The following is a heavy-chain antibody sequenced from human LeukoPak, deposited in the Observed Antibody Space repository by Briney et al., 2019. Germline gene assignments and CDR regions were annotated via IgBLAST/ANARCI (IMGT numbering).Heavy chain of an antibody. CDR3: ARAGPGYCSGGSCYFDY. J-gene: IGHJ4*02. Sequence: SVKVSCKASGGTFSSYAISWVRQAPGQGLEWMGRIIPILGIANYAQKFQGRVTITADKSTSTAYMELSSLRSEDTAVYYCARAGPGYCSGGSCYFDYWGQGTLVTVSS. V-gene: IGHV1-69*04. CDR1: GGTFSSYA. CDR2: IIPILGIA. D-gene: IGHD2-15*01.